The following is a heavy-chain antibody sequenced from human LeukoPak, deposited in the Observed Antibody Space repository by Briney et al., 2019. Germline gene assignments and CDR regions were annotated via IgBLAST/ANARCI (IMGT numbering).Heavy chain of an antibody. J-gene: IGHJ4*02. CDR3: ARGNNHFDY. V-gene: IGHV4-38-2*02. CDR1: GYSISSGYY. Sequence: SETLSLTCTVSGYSISSGYYWGWIRQPPGKGLEWIGSIYHSGSTYYNPFLKSRVTISVDTSKNQFSLKLSSVTAADTAVYYCARGNNHFDYWGQGTLVTVSS. CDR2: IYHSGST.